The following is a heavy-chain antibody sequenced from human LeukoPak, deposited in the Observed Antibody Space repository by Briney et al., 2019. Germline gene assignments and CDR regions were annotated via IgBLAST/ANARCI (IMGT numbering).Heavy chain of an antibody. CDR3: RGYWVQ. CDR2: ISISGGST. D-gene: IGHD3-22*01. Sequence: GGSLRLSCAASGISISSYAMSWVRQAPGKGLEWVSGISISGGSTSYADSVKGRFTISRDNPRNTLYMETNRLRAEHTALPDGRGYWVQWGQGPLVTVSS. V-gene: IGHV3-23*01. CDR1: GISISSYA. J-gene: IGHJ4*02.